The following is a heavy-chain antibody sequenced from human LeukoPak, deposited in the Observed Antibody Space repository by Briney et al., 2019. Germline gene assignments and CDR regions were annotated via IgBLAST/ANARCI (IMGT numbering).Heavy chain of an antibody. CDR1: GLTVSSNY. Sequence: GGSLRLSCAASGLTVSSNYMSWVRQAPGKGLERVSIIYSGGTTYYTDSVKGRFTISRDNSRSTLYLQMNSLRAEDTAVYYCARLGGNWFDPWGQGTLVTVSS. V-gene: IGHV3-66*01. CDR2: IYSGGTT. J-gene: IGHJ5*02. CDR3: ARLGGNWFDP. D-gene: IGHD3-16*01.